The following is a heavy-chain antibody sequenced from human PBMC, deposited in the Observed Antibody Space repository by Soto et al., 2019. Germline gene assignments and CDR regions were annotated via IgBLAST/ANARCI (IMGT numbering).Heavy chain of an antibody. Sequence: ASVKASCKASGYTFTIYYMHWVRQAPGQGLEWMGIINPSGGSTSYAQKFQGRVTMTRDTSTSTVYMELSSLRSEDTAVYYCARGGSTIFGVVIPPYYYYFGMDVWGQGTTVTVSS. V-gene: IGHV1-46*01. J-gene: IGHJ6*02. D-gene: IGHD3-3*01. CDR1: GYTFTIYY. CDR3: ARGGSTIFGVVIPPYYYYFGMDV. CDR2: INPSGGST.